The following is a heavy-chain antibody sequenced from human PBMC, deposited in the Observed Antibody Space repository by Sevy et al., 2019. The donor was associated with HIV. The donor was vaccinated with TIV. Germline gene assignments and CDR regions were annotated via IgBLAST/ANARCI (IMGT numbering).Heavy chain of an antibody. CDR1: GFTFSDYY. CDR2: ISSSSSYT. V-gene: IGHV3-11*06. Sequence: GGSLRLSCAASGFTFSDYYMSWIRQAPGKGLEWVSYISSSSSYTNYADSVKGRFTISRDNAKNSLYLQMNSLRAEDRAVYYCARDKSGIAAAADYWGQGTLVTVSS. J-gene: IGHJ4*02. CDR3: ARDKSGIAAAADY. D-gene: IGHD6-13*01.